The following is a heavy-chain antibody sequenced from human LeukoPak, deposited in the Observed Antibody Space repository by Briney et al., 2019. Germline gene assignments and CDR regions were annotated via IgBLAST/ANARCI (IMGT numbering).Heavy chain of an antibody. V-gene: IGHV3-74*03. Sequence: PGGSLRLSCAASGFTFSSYWMHWVRQAPGKGLVWVARINSDGSQTSYADSLKGRLTISRDNAQNTLYLQMNSLTVADTAVFYCARANHYSGTYLVFWHWGQGTLVTVSS. J-gene: IGHJ4*02. D-gene: IGHD1-26*01. CDR1: GFTFSSYW. CDR2: INSDGSQT. CDR3: ARANHYSGTYLVFWH.